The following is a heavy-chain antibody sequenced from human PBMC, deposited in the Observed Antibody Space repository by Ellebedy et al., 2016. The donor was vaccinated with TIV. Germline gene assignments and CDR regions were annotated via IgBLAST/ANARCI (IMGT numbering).Heavy chain of an antibody. V-gene: IGHV3-9*01. CDR3: ASLESYGFDQ. CDR2: ISWNSGNI. J-gene: IGHJ4*02. Sequence: GGSLRLXXAASGFTFDDYAMHWVRQVPGKGLQWVSGISWNSGNIGYADSVKGRFTISRDNAKNSLFLQMNSLRVEHTAVFYCASLESYGFDQWGQGTLVTVSS. CDR1: GFTFDDYA. D-gene: IGHD3-16*01.